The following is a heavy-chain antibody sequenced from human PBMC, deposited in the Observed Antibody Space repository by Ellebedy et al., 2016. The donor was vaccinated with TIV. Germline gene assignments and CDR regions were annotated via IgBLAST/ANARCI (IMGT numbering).Heavy chain of an antibody. V-gene: IGHV3-73*01. Sequence: PGGSLRLSCTASGFLFSGSAIHWVRQAPGKGLEWLGRIRSKLNNYATTYTASVKGRFTISRDDSQNVAYLQMNGLKAEDTATYYWTRHFVLEDYWGQGTLVTVSS. D-gene: IGHD2-8*02. J-gene: IGHJ4*02. CDR3: TRHFVLEDY. CDR2: IRSKLNNYAT. CDR1: GFLFSGSA.